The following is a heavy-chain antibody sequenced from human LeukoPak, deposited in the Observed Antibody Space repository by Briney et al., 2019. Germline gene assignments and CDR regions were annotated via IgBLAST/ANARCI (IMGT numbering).Heavy chain of an antibody. CDR1: GYTFTSYG. CDR2: ISAYNGNT. V-gene: IGHV1-18*01. J-gene: IGHJ4*02. D-gene: IGHD1-26*01. Sequence: ASVKVSCKASGYTFTSYGISWLRQAPGQGLEWMGWISAYNGNTNYAQKLQGRVTMTTDTSTSTAYMELRSLRSDDTAVYYCAREGPIVGATHLVDYWGQGTLVTVSS. CDR3: AREGPIVGATHLVDY.